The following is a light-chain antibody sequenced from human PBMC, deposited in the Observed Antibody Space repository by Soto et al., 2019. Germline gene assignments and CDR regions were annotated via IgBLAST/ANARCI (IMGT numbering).Light chain of an antibody. CDR1: QSISTY. V-gene: IGKV1-39*01. J-gene: IGKJ5*01. CDR2: DEY. CDR3: KKSYMDPIN. Sequence: DMRISPSTSSLSASVGNRVTITCRASQSISTYLNWYQKKPGKAHNLLIYDEYRLQSGVNSRFSGSGGGTDFTLSIRSVQTEDFATYFCKKSYMDPINFGHGTRREIK.